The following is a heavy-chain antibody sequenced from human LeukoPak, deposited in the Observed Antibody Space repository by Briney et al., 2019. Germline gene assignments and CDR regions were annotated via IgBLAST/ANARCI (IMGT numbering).Heavy chain of an antibody. J-gene: IGHJ3*02. D-gene: IGHD3-10*01. V-gene: IGHV4-34*01. CDR2: INHSGST. CDR1: GGSFSGYY. Sequence: SETVSLTCAVYGGSFSGYYWSWLRQPPGKGLEWIGEINHSGSTNYNPSLKSRVTISVDTSKNQFSLKLSSVTAADTAVYYCARRIYGSGSFPLDIWGQGTMVTVSS. CDR3: ARRIYGSGSFPLDI.